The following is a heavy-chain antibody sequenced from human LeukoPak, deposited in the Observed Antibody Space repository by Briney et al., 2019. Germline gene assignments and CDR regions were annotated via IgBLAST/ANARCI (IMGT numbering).Heavy chain of an antibody. Sequence: ASVKVSCKASGYTFTSYDINWVRQATGQGLEWLGWMNPNSGNTGYAQNLQGRVTMTTDTSTSTVYMELRSLRSDDTAVYYCAFSSYYLQGNYYYMDVWGKGTTVTVSS. CDR3: AFSSYYLQGNYYYMDV. J-gene: IGHJ6*03. CDR1: GYTFTSYD. CDR2: MNPNSGNT. V-gene: IGHV1-8*01. D-gene: IGHD1-26*01.